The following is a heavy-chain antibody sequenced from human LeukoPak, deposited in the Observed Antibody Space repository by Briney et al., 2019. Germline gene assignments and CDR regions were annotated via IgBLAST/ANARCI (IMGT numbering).Heavy chain of an antibody. J-gene: IGHJ4*02. CDR1: GGSISSDY. CDR3: ARGFYSPHY. D-gene: IGHD4-11*01. Sequence: SETLSLTCAVSGGSISSDYWSWIRQPPRKGLEWIGYIYYSGRTYYNPSLKSRITISVDTSKNQFSLKLSSVTAADTAVYYCARGFYSPHYWGQGTLVSVSS. CDR2: IYYSGRT. V-gene: IGHV4-59*01.